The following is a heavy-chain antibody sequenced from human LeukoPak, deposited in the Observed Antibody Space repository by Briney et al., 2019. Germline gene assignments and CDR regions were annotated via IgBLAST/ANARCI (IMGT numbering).Heavy chain of an antibody. CDR2: INNDGTDT. V-gene: IGHV3-74*01. CDR1: GFTLSNHW. Sequence: GGSLRLSCAASGFTLSNHWMHWVRQAPGKGLVWVSRINNDGTDTVYADSVKGRFTISRDNAKNTLHLQMNSLRVEDTAIYYCVRGQSGPAEWGQGTLVTVSS. CDR3: VRGQSGPAE. D-gene: IGHD1-26*01. J-gene: IGHJ4*02.